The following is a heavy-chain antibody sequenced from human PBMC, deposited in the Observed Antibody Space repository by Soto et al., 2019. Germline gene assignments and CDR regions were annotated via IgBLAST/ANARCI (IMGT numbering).Heavy chain of an antibody. V-gene: IGHV1-18*01. CDR2: ISAYNGNT. D-gene: IGHD6-6*01. CDR3: ARDPLAARPGAYYYYGMDV. J-gene: IGHJ6*02. CDR1: GYTFTSYG. Sequence: WASVKVSCKASGYTFTSYGISWVRQAPGQGLEWMGWISAYNGNTNYAQKLQGRVTMTTDTSTSTAYMELRSLRSDDTAVYYCARDPLAARPGAYYYYGMDVWGQGTTVTVSS.